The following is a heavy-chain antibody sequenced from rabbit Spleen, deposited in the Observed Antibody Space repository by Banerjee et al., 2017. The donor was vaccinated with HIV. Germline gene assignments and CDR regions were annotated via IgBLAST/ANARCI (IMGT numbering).Heavy chain of an antibody. Sequence: QEQLEESGGGLVKPGGTLTLTCKASGIDFSSYYHMCWVRQAPGKGLEWIGCIYTGYSATTYYATWAKGRFTISKTSSTTVTLQMTSLTAADTATYFCAGSSGTNFDDFDPWGPGTLVTVS. CDR2: IYTGYSATT. D-gene: IGHD1-1*01. CDR1: GIDFSSYYH. J-gene: IGHJ2*01. V-gene: IGHV1S45*01. CDR3: AGSSGTNFDDFDP.